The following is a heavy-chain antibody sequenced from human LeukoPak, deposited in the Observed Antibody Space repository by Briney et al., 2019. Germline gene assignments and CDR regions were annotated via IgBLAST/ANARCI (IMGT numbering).Heavy chain of an antibody. Sequence: GGSLRLSCVASGFSFISYTMHWVRQAPGKGLEWVAVMSYDGSHKYLADSVKGRFTISRDNSKNTLYLQMNSLRVEDTAIYYCARDVGGYAFDYWGQGTLVTVSS. J-gene: IGHJ4*02. D-gene: IGHD5-12*01. CDR1: GFSFISYT. CDR3: ARDVGGYAFDY. V-gene: IGHV3-30*04. CDR2: MSYDGSHK.